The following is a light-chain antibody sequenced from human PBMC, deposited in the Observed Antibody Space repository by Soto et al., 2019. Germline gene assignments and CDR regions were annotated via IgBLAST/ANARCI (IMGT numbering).Light chain of an antibody. Sequence: QSVLTQPPSASASPGQSVTISCTGTSSDVGGYNYVSWYQQHPGKAPKLMIYEVDKRPSGVPDRFSGSKSGNTASLTVSGLQAEDEAGYYCCSYAGSNNVFGTGTKVTVL. J-gene: IGLJ1*01. CDR1: SSDVGGYNY. CDR3: CSYAGSNNV. CDR2: EVD. V-gene: IGLV2-8*01.